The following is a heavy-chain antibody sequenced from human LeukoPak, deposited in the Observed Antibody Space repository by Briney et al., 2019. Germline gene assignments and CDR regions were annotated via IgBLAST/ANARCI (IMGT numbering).Heavy chain of an antibody. CDR2: INENGDIA. CDR1: GFTFGDYA. Sequence: PGGSLRLSCAASGFTFGDYAMHWVRQGPGKSLEWVSLINENGDIACYGDSVRGRFTVSRDNAKNSLYLQMNSLTTEDTALYYCAKARWEPNFDYWGQGTLVTVSS. CDR3: AKARWEPNFDY. J-gene: IGHJ4*02. D-gene: IGHD1-26*01. V-gene: IGHV3-43*02.